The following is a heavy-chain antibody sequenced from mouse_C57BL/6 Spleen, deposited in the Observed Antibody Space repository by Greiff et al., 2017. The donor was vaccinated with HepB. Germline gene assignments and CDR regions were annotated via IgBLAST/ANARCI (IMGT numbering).Heavy chain of an antibody. CDR2: IYPRSGNT. CDR3: ARAYYGNSYAMDY. D-gene: IGHD2-10*01. J-gene: IGHJ4*01. CDR1: GYTFTSYG. Sequence: VQLQQSGAELARPGASVKLSCKASGYTFTSYGLSWVKQRTGQGLEWIGEIYPRSGNTYYNEKFKGKATLTADKSSSTAYMELRRLTSEDSAVYFCARAYYGNSYAMDYWGQGTSVTVSS. V-gene: IGHV1-81*01.